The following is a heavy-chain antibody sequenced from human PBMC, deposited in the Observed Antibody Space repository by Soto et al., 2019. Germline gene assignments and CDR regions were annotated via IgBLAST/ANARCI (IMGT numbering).Heavy chain of an antibody. D-gene: IGHD2-15*01. V-gene: IGHV5-51*01. Sequence: GESLKISCKGSGYDFYGFWIVWVRQMAGKGLEWMGTIYPDDSKIRYSPSFQGQVTISADKSISTAYLQWNSLKASDTAMYYCARYGGRTFSEPQFDYWGQGALVTVSS. CDR3: ARYGGRTFSEPQFDY. CDR1: GYDFYGFW. CDR2: IYPDDSKI. J-gene: IGHJ4*02.